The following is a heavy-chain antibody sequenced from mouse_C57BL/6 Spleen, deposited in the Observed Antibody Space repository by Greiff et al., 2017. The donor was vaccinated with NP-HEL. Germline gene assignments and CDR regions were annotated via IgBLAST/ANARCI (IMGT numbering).Heavy chain of an antibody. V-gene: IGHV1-26*01. Sequence: VQLQQSGPELVKPGASVKISCKASGYTFTDYYMNWVKQSHGKSLEWIGDINPNNGGTSYNQKFKGKATLTVDKSSSTAYMELRSLTSEDSAVYYCARPDGYILYYAMDYWGQGTSVTVSS. J-gene: IGHJ4*01. CDR3: ARPDGYILYYAMDY. D-gene: IGHD2-3*01. CDR1: GYTFTDYY. CDR2: INPNNGGT.